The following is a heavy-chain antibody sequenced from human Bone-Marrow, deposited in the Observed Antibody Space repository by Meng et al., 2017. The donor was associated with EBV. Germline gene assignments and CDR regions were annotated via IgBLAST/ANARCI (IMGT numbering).Heavy chain of an antibody. CDR3: AREYYDSSGYYDY. Sequence: QVQLQESGPGLVKPSDTLSLTCTVSGGSISIYYWSWIRQPPGKGLEWIGYIYYSGSTNYNPSLKSRVAISVDTSKNQFSLKLSSGTAADTAVYYCAREYYDSSGYYDYWGQGTLVTVSS. CDR2: IYYSGST. V-gene: IGHV4-59*01. D-gene: IGHD3-22*01. CDR1: GGSISIYY. J-gene: IGHJ4*02.